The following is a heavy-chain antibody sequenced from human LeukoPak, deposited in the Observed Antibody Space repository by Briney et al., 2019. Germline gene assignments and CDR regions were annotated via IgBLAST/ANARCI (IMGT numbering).Heavy chain of an antibody. V-gene: IGHV4-31*03. CDR2: IYYSGST. J-gene: IGHJ4*02. Sequence: SQTLSLTCTVSGGSISSGGYYWSWIRQHPGKGLEWIGYIYYSGSTYYNLSLKSRVTISVDTSKNQFSLKLSSVTAADTAVYYCASGSIAAAGSFDYWGQGTLVTVSS. CDR1: GGSISSGGYY. CDR3: ASGSIAAAGSFDY. D-gene: IGHD6-13*01.